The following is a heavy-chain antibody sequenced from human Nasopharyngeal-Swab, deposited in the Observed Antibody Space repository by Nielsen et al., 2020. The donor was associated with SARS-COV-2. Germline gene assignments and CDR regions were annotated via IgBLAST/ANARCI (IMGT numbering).Heavy chain of an antibody. D-gene: IGHD6-19*01. V-gene: IGHV1-8*01. CDR3: ARGRRAPGAVAGTREYYFDY. Sequence: VSVKVSCKASGYTFTSYDINWVRQATAQGREGMGWMNPNSGNTGYAQKFQGRVTMTRNTSISTAYLELSSLRSEDTAVYYCARGRRAPGAVAGTREYYFDYWGQGTLVTVSS. CDR1: GYTFTSYD. J-gene: IGHJ4*02. CDR2: MNPNSGNT.